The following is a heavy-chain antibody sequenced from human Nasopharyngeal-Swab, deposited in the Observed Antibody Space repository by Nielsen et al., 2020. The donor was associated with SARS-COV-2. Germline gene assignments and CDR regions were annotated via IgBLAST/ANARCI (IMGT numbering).Heavy chain of an antibody. J-gene: IGHJ4*02. D-gene: IGHD5-18*01. CDR1: GFTFSSYW. CDR3: ARDSRGYSYGYIYFDY. Sequence: GESLKISCAASGFTFSSYWMSWVRQAPGKGLEWVANIKQDGSEKYYVDSVKGRFTISRDNAKNSLCLQMNSLRAEDTAVYYCARDSRGYSYGYIYFDYWGQGTLVTVSS. CDR2: IKQDGSEK. V-gene: IGHV3-7*03.